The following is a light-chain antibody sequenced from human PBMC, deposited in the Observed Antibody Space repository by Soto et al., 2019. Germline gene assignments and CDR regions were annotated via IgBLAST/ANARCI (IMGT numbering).Light chain of an antibody. CDR2: DVN. J-gene: IGLJ1*01. CDR1: SSDVGAYNF. V-gene: IGLV2-14*03. CDR3: SSFTTGVNYV. Sequence: QSVLTQPASVSGSPGQSITLSCTGTSSDVGAYNFVSWYQQHPGKAPKLIIYDVNNRPSEVSNRFSGSKSGNTASLTISGLQAEDEGDYYCSSFTTGVNYVFRIGTKLTVL.